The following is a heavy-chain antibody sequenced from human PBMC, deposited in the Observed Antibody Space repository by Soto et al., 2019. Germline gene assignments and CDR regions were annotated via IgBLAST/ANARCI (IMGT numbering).Heavy chain of an antibody. J-gene: IGHJ5*02. Sequence: ETLPLSCSVSGGSIGRSSYYFGWIRQPPGKGLEWIGSLYYTGTTNYNSSLKSRVTISADKSQNQFSLRLSSVTAADTAVYYCAAYCSRTHCYDLFDPWGQGTLVTVSS. CDR1: GGSIGRSSYY. D-gene: IGHD2-2*01. CDR2: LYYTGTT. V-gene: IGHV4-39*01. CDR3: AAYCSRTHCYDLFDP.